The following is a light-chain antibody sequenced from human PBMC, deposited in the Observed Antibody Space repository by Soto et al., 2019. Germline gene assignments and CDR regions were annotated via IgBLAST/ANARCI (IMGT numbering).Light chain of an antibody. CDR1: QSVSSY. CDR2: DAS. V-gene: IGKV3-11*01. Sequence: EIVLTQSPDTLSLSPGERATLSCRASQSVSSYLAWYQQKPGQAPRLLIYDASNRATGIPARFSGSGSGTDFTLTISSLQPDDVATYYCQQYTCLWTFGPGTKVDI. J-gene: IGKJ1*01. CDR3: QQYTCLWT.